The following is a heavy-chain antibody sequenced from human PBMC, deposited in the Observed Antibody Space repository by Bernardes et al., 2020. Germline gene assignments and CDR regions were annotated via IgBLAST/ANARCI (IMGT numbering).Heavy chain of an antibody. CDR3: AHSYVWGSYRLSRFDY. CDR1: WFSLSPSGVG. D-gene: IGHD3-16*02. J-gene: IGHJ4*02. V-gene: IGHV2-5*01. CDR2: IYWHDDK. Sequence: SGFTLSQPTHTLTLTCPFSWFSLSPSGVGVGWIRQPPGKALEWLALIYWHDDKRYSPSLKSRLTITKDTSKNQVVLTMTNMDPVDTATYYFAHSYVWGSYRLSRFDYWGQGTLVTVSS.